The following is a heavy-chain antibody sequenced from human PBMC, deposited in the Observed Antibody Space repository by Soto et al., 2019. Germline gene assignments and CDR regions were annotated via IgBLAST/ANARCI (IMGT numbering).Heavy chain of an antibody. CDR2: NPSDGGNK. CDR1: GFTLRNYG. V-gene: IGHV3-30*02. CDR3: AKDGTADYHYAMDV. D-gene: IGHD2-21*02. J-gene: IGHJ6*02. Sequence: GGSLRLSCAASGFTLRNYGMHWVRQAPGKGLEWVAVNPSDGGNKNYADSVEGRFTISRDNSKNTLYLQMNSLRPEDTAVYYCAKDGTADYHYAMDVWGRGTTVTVSS.